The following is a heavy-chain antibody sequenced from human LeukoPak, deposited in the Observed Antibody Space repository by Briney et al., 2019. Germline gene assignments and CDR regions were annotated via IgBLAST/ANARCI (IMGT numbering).Heavy chain of an antibody. CDR1: GFTFTNHP. V-gene: IGHV3-69-1*01. Sequence: GGSLRLSCAASGFTFTNHPMNWVRQAPGKGLEWVSYIGGDGVAFYADSVKGRFTMSKDDARKSLYLQMSSLRVEDTALYYCAKERANWAIDDWGQGTQVTVSS. J-gene: IGHJ4*02. D-gene: IGHD2-2*02. CDR2: IGGDGVA. CDR3: AKERANWAIDD.